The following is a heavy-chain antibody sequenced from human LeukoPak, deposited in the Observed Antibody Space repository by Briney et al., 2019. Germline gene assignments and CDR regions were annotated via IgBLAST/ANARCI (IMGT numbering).Heavy chain of an antibody. J-gene: IGHJ6*02. V-gene: IGHV3-21*01. Sequence: GGSLRLSCAASGFTFSTYCMNWVRQAPGKGLEWVSSISSGSTYIYYADSVKGRFTISRDNAKNSLYLQMNSLRAEDTAVYYCARALQVTMIVVVITTSEVGGMDVWGQGTTVTVSS. CDR1: GFTFSTYC. CDR2: ISSGSTYI. D-gene: IGHD3-22*01. CDR3: ARALQVTMIVVVITTSEVGGMDV.